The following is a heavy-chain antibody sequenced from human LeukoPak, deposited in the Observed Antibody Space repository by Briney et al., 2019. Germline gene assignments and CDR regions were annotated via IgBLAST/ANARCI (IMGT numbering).Heavy chain of an antibody. V-gene: IGHV4-59*01. J-gene: IGHJ5*02. CDR3: ARGDSWFDP. CDR1: GVSISSYY. CDR2: FYNSGTT. Sequence: SETLSLTCTVSGVSISSYYWSWIRQPPGKGLEWIGYFYNSGTTNHNPSLKPRVTISVDTSKNQLSLKLSSVTAADTAVYYCARGDSWFDPWGQGTLVTVSS.